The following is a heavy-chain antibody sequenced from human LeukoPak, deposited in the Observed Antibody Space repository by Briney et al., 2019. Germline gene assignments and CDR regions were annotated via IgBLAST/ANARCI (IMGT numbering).Heavy chain of an antibody. CDR1: GYTFTSYY. CDR3: ARGPLLWFGELSIDAFDI. D-gene: IGHD3-10*01. Sequence: ASVKVSCKASGYTFTSYYMHWVRQAPGQGLEWMGWMNPNSGNTGYAQKFQGRVTITRNTSISTAYMELSSLRSEDTAVYYCARGPLLWFGELSIDAFDIWGQGTMVTVSS. J-gene: IGHJ3*02. CDR2: MNPNSGNT. V-gene: IGHV1-8*03.